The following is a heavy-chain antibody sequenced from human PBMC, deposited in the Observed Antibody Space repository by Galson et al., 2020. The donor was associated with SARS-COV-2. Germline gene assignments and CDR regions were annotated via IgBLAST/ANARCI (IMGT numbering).Heavy chain of an antibody. CDR3: ARPSAPVGRVWFDP. CDR2: IFHDGTT. V-gene: IGHV4-38-2*01. Sequence: SETLSLTCAVAGYSITGGHYWGWIRQPPGKGLEWLGTIFHDGTTYYNPSLRSRLTLSLDTSSNQFSLRLTSVAAADTAVYYCARPSAPVGRVWFDPWGQGTLVTVSS. CDR1: GYSITGGHY. D-gene: IGHD1-26*01. J-gene: IGHJ5*02.